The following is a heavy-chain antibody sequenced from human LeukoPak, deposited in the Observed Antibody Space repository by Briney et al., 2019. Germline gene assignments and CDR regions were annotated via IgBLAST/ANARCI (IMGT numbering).Heavy chain of an antibody. V-gene: IGHV4-59*01. J-gene: IGHJ4*02. Sequence: SETLSLTCTVSGGSISSYYWSRIRQPPGKGLEWIGYIYYSGSTNYNPSLKSRVTISVDTSKNQFSLKLSSVTAADTAVYYCARAMVWGVPFDYWGQGTLVTVSS. CDR1: GGSISSYY. CDR3: ARAMVWGVPFDY. CDR2: IYYSGST. D-gene: IGHD3-10*01.